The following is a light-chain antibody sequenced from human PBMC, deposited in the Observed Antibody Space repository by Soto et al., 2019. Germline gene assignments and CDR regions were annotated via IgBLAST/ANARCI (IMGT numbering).Light chain of an antibody. CDR1: QGVSSK. CDR3: QQYHNWPPET. V-gene: IGKV3-15*01. CDR2: GAS. Sequence: EILMTQSPATLSLSPGERATLSCRASQGVSSKVAWYQQRRGQAPRLLIYGASSRATGIPARFSGSGSGTEFTLTISSLQSEDFAVYYCQQYHNWPPETFGPGTKVDIK. J-gene: IGKJ3*01.